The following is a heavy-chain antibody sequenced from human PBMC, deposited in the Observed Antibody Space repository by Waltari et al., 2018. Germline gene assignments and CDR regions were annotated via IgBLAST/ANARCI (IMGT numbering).Heavy chain of an antibody. D-gene: IGHD2-15*01. CDR3: ARVDIVVVVPTTSISIFDY. J-gene: IGHJ4*02. V-gene: IGHV3-7*01. CDR1: GFTFSRSW. Sequence: EVQLVESGGGLVQPGGSLRLSCAASGFTFSRSWMTWVRQAPGKGLEWVANINQDGSDIYYVDSVKGRFTISRDNAKNSLYLQMNSLRAEDTAVYYCARVDIVVVVPTTSISIFDYWGQGSLVTVSS. CDR2: INQDGSDI.